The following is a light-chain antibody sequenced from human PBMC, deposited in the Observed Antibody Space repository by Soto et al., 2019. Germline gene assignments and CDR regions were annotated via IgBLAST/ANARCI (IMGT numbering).Light chain of an antibody. J-gene: IGKJ1*01. V-gene: IGKV3-20*01. CDR1: QSVSSSY. CDR2: GAS. CDR3: QQYGSSPPWT. Sequence: ELVLTQSPGTLSLSPGERATLSCRASQSVSSSYLAWYQQKPGQAPRLLIYGASSRATGIPDGFSGSGSGTDFTLTISRLEPEDFAVYYCQQYGSSPPWTFGQGTKVDIK.